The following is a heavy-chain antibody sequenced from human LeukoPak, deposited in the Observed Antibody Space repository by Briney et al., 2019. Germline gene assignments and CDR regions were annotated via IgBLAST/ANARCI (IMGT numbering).Heavy chain of an antibody. J-gene: IGHJ4*02. V-gene: IGHV4-59*01. D-gene: IGHD5-24*01. CDR1: GGSISSYY. CDR2: IYYSGST. Sequence: SETLSLTCTVSGGSISSYYWSWIRQPPGKGLEWIGYIYYSGSTNYNPSLKGRVTISVDTSKNQFSLKLSSVTAADTAVYYCARVYKWDGYNRYFDYWGQGTLVTVSS. CDR3: ARVYKWDGYNRYFDY.